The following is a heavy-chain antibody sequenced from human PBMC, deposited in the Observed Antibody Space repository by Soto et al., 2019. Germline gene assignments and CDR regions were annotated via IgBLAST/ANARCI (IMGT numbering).Heavy chain of an antibody. CDR1: GFPFSAEA. D-gene: IGHD6-13*01. CDR3: ARDYSSGWCLDY. J-gene: IGHJ4*02. CDR2: ISYDGNNK. Sequence: VQLVESGGGVVQPGNSLRLSCAGSGFPFSAEAMHWVRQAPGKGLEWVAAISYDGNNKNHADSVKGRFTVSRDNSKNTLYLQFYSLRPEDTAVYYCARDYSSGWCLDYWGQGSLVTVSS. V-gene: IGHV3-30-3*01.